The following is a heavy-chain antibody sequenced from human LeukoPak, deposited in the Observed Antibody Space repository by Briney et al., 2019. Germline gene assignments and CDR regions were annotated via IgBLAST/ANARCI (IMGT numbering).Heavy chain of an antibody. CDR2: IIPIFGTA. CDR1: GGTFSSYA. D-gene: IGHD6-19*01. J-gene: IGHJ3*02. Sequence: SVKVSCKASGGTFSSYAISWVRQAPGQGLEWMGGIIPIFGTANYAQKLQGRVTMTTDTSTSTAYMELRSLRSDDTAVYYCASSIAVAGNDAFDIWGQGTMVTVSS. CDR3: ASSIAVAGNDAFDI. V-gene: IGHV1-69*05.